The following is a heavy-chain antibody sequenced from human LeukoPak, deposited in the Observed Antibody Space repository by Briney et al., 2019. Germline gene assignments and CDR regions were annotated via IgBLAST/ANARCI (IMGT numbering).Heavy chain of an antibody. CDR3: ASPYYYYGSGSYYGAYDY. Sequence: GGSLRLSCAASGFTFSNYEMHWVRQAPGKGLEWVSYISSSGSTIYYADSVKGRFTISRDNAKNSLYLQMNSPRAEDTAVYYCASPYYYYGSGSYYGAYDYWGQGTLVTVSS. J-gene: IGHJ4*02. CDR2: ISSSGSTI. D-gene: IGHD3-10*01. V-gene: IGHV3-48*03. CDR1: GFTFSNYE.